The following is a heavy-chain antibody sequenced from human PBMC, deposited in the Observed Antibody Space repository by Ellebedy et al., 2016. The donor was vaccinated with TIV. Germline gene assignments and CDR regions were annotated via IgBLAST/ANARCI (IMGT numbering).Heavy chain of an antibody. CDR2: ISGSGGTT. Sequence: PGGSLRLSCAASGFTFSNYAMNWVRQPPGKGLEWVSGISGSGGTTYYADSVKGHFTISRDNSKNTLYLQMNSLRAEDSAVYYCTENGGGGSGTPDYWGQGTLVTVSS. CDR1: GFTFSNYA. J-gene: IGHJ4*02. D-gene: IGHD1-26*01. V-gene: IGHV3-23*01. CDR3: TENGGGGSGTPDY.